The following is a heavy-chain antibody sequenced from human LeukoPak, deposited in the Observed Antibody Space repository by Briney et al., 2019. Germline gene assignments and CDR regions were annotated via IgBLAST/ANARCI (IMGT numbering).Heavy chain of an antibody. V-gene: IGHV3-30*03. J-gene: IGHJ4*02. Sequence: GRSLRLSCAAAGFIFGSHGMHWVRQARGKGLEWLAGTSKDATHKHYADSVRGRFTISRDNSKRTLYLQMNGLTADDTAVYYCVRDPAFEYVWGTYRPDPYFDYWGQGVLVTVS. CDR1: GFIFGSHG. CDR2: TSKDATHK. D-gene: IGHD3-16*02. CDR3: VRDPAFEYVWGTYRPDPYFDY.